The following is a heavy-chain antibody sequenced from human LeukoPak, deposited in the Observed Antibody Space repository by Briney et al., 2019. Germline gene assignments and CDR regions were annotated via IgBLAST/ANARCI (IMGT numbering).Heavy chain of an antibody. CDR1: GGSFSGYY. Sequence: SETLSLTCAVYGGSFSGYYWSWIRQPPGEGLEWIGEINHSGSTNYNPSLKSRVTISVDTSKNQFSLKLSSVTAADTAVYYCARAPIAAPHFDYWGQGTLVTVSS. CDR2: INHSGST. CDR3: ARAPIAAPHFDY. J-gene: IGHJ4*02. D-gene: IGHD6-6*01. V-gene: IGHV4-34*01.